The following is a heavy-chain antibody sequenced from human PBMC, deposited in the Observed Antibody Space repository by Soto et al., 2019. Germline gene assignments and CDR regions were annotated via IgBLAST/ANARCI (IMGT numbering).Heavy chain of an antibody. J-gene: IGHJ4*02. Sequence: GGSLRLSCAASGFTFDDYTMHWVRQAPGKGLEWVSLISWDGGSTYYADSVKGRFTISRDNSKNSLYLQMNSLRTEDTALYYCAKAMFYDSSGYYSNYFDYWGQGTLVTVSS. CDR2: ISWDGGST. D-gene: IGHD3-22*01. CDR3: AKAMFYDSSGYYSNYFDY. CDR1: GFTFDDYT. V-gene: IGHV3-43*01.